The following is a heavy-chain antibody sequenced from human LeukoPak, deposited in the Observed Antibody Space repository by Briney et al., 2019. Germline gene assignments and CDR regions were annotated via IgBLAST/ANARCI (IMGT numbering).Heavy chain of an antibody. V-gene: IGHV1-2*06. D-gene: IGHD3-3*01. J-gene: IGHJ4*02. CDR1: GYTFTGYY. CDR3: ARDSELYYDFWSGYPSPGYFDY. Sequence: ASVKVSCKASGYTFTGYYMHWVRQAPGQGLEWMGRINPNSGGTNYAQKFQGRVTMTRDTSISTAYMELSRLRSDDTAVYYCARDSELYYDFWSGYPSPGYFDYWGQGTLVTVSS. CDR2: INPNSGGT.